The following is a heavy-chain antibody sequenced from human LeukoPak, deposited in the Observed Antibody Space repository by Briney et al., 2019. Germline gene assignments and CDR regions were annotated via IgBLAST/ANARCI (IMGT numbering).Heavy chain of an antibody. V-gene: IGHV1-24*01. Sequence: ASVKVSCKVSGYTLTELSMHWVRQAPGKGLEWMGGFDPEDGETIYAQKLQGRVTMTTDTSTSTVYMELRSLRSDDTAVYYCARDLLTMIRGVKDYWGQGTLVTVSS. CDR1: GYTLTELS. CDR3: ARDLLTMIRGVKDY. CDR2: FDPEDGET. J-gene: IGHJ4*02. D-gene: IGHD3-10*01.